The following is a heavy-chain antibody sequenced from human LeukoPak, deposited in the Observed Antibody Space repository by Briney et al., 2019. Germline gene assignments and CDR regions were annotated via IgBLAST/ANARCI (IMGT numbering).Heavy chain of an antibody. CDR1: GGSISSSSYY. J-gene: IGHJ6*02. CDR3: ARDTHRRAGTTYYYYYYGMDV. CDR2: IYYSGST. Sequence: PSETLSLTCTVSGGSISSSSYYWGWIRQPPGKGLEWIGSIYYSGSTYYNPSLKSRVTISVDTSKNQFSLKLSSVTAADTAVYYCARDTHRRAGTTYYYYYYGMDVWGQGTTVTVSS. V-gene: IGHV4-39*07. D-gene: IGHD6-19*01.